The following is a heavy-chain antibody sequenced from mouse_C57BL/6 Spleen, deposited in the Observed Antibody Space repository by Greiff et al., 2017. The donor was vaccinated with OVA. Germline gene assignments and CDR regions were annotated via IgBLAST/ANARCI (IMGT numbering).Heavy chain of an antibody. CDR1: GFTFSSYG. Sequence: DVKLVESGGDLVKPGGSLKLSCAASGFTFSSYGMSWVRQTPDKRLEWVAPISSGGSYTYYPDSVKGRCTISRDNAKNTLYLQMSSLKSEDTAMYYCASHKNYYFDYWGQGTTLTVSS. CDR3: ASHKNYYFDY. V-gene: IGHV5-6*02. J-gene: IGHJ2*01. CDR2: ISSGGSYT.